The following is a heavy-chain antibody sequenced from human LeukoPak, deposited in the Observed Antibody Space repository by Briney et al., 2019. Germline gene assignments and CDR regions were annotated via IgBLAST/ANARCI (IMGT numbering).Heavy chain of an antibody. CDR1: GFTFSNAW. CDR2: IKSKTDGGTT. Sequence: KTGGSLRLSCAASGFTFSNAWMSWVRQAPGKGLEWVGRIKSKTDGGTTDYAAPVKGRFTISRDDSKNTLYLQMNSLKTEDTAVYYCTTAFGRFLGHYRGQGTLVTVSS. D-gene: IGHD3-3*01. CDR3: TTAFGRFLGHY. V-gene: IGHV3-15*01. J-gene: IGHJ4*02.